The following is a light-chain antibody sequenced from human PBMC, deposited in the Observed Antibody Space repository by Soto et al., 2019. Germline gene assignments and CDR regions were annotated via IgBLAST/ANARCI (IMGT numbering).Light chain of an antibody. V-gene: IGLV2-14*01. CDR3: SSYTRSSTLYV. Sequence: QSALTQPASVSGSPGQSITISCTGTSSDVGGYNYVSWYQQHPGKAPKLMIYDVSNRPSGVSNRFSGAKSGNTASLTISGLQAEDEADYYCSSYTRSSTLYVFATGTKLTVL. CDR1: SSDVGGYNY. CDR2: DVS. J-gene: IGLJ1*01.